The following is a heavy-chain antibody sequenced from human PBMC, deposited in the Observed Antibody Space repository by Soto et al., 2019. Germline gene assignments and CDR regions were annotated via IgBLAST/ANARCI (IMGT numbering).Heavy chain of an antibody. CDR3: ARDPTYPLVYALTRAFDY. CDR2: ISAYNGNT. CDR1: GYTFTSYG. D-gene: IGHD2-8*01. V-gene: IGHV1-18*01. Sequence: ASVKVSCKASGYTFTSYGISWVRQAPGQGLEWMGWISAYNGNTNYAQKLQGRVTMTTDTSTSTAYMELRSLRSDDTAVYYFARDPTYPLVYALTRAFDYWGQGTLVTVSS. J-gene: IGHJ4*02.